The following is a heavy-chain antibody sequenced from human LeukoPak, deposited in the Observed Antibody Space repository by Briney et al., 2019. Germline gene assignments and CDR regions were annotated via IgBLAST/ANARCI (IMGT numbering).Heavy chain of an antibody. Sequence: PGGSLRLSCAASGFTFSSYGFHWVRQAPGKGLEWVAVIWYDGSNKYYADSVKGRFTISRDNSKNTLYLQMNSLRAEDTAVYYCARDGCRGGTCYRYFDYWGQGTLVTVSS. D-gene: IGHD2-15*01. CDR2: IWYDGSNK. V-gene: IGHV3-33*01. CDR1: GFTFSSYG. CDR3: ARDGCRGGTCYRYFDY. J-gene: IGHJ4*02.